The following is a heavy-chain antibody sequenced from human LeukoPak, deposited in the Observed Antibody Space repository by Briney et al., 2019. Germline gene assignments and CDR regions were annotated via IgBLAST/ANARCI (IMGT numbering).Heavy chain of an antibody. J-gene: IGHJ3*02. V-gene: IGHV4-34*01. CDR3: ASLAEPARFAI. D-gene: IGHD1-14*01. CDR2: INHSGST. CDR1: GGSFSGYY. Sequence: SETLSLTCAVYGGSFSGYYWSWIRQPPGKGLEWIGEINHSGSTNYNPSLKSRVTISVDTSKNQFSLKLSSVTAANTAVYYCASLAEPARFAIWGQGTMVTVSS.